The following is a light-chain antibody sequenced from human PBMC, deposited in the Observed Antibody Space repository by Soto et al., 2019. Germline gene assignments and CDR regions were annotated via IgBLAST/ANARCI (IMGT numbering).Light chain of an antibody. CDR3: QQYHTYRT. CDR2: DAS. V-gene: IGKV1-5*01. J-gene: IGKJ1*01. Sequence: DIQMTQSPSTLSASVGDRVTITCRASQSISRWLAWYHQKPGKAPKLLIYDASSLESGVPSRFSGSGSGTEFTLTISSLQPDDFSTYYCQQYHTYRTFAQGPKAAIK. CDR1: QSISRW.